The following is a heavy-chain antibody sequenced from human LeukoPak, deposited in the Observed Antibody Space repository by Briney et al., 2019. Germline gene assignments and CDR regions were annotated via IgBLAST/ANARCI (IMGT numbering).Heavy chain of an antibody. CDR2: IGGSDTNT. CDR3: AKPMVVTAIFPDFDY. Sequence: GGSLRLSCSASGFTFSSYAMSWVRQAPGKGLEWVSTIGGSDTNTYYADSVKGRFSISRDNAKNTLYLRMYSLRAEDTAVYYCAKPMVVTAIFPDFDYWGQGTPVTVSS. J-gene: IGHJ4*02. CDR1: GFTFSSYA. D-gene: IGHD2-21*02. V-gene: IGHV3-23*01.